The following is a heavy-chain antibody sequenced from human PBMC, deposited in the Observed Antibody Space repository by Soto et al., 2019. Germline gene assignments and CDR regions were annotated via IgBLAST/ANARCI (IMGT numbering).Heavy chain of an antibody. CDR2: ISSSYYI. D-gene: IGHD2-21*02. J-gene: IGHJ4*02. CDR3: ARGDVVVLTATSNFDY. Sequence: GGSLRLSCAASGFTFSSYTMKWVRQAPGKGLEWVASISSSYYIKYADSVKGRSTISRDNAKNSLYLQMNSLRAEDTAVYYCARGDVVVLTATSNFDYWGQGTLVTVSS. CDR1: GFTFSSYT. V-gene: IGHV3-21*01.